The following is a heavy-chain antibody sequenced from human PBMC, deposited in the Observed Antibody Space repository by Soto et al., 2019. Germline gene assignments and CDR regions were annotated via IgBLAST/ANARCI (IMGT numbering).Heavy chain of an antibody. Sequence: KPSETLSLTCTVSGGSISSGGYYWSWIRQHPGKGLEWIGYIYYSGSTYYNPSLKSRVTISVDTSKNQFSLKLSSVTAADTAVYYCARDARLHRGYSYGGYYYGMDVWGQGTTVTVSS. D-gene: IGHD5-18*01. CDR2: IYYSGST. CDR3: ARDARLHRGYSYGGYYYGMDV. CDR1: GGSISSGGYY. J-gene: IGHJ6*02. V-gene: IGHV4-31*03.